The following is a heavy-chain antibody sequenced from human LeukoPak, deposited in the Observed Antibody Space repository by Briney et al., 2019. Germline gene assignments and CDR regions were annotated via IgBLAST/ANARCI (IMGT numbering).Heavy chain of an antibody. V-gene: IGHV3-73*01. D-gene: IGHD1-26*01. Sequence: GGSLRLSCAASGFTFSDSGMHWVRQASGKGLEWVGHIRSRADSYATVYAASVKGRFTITRDDSENTAYLQMNSLKTEDTAVYYCATFPSGSYSAYWGQGTLVTVSS. CDR1: GFTFSDSG. CDR2: IRSRADSYAT. J-gene: IGHJ4*02. CDR3: ATFPSGSYSAY.